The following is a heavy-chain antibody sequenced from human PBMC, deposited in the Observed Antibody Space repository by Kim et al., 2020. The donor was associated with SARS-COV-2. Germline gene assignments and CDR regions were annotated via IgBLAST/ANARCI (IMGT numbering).Heavy chain of an antibody. J-gene: IGHJ4*02. Sequence: GGSLRLSCAASGFTFSSYAMSWVRQAPGKGLEWVSVIYSGGSSTYYADSVKGRFTISRDNSKNTLYLQMNSLRAEDAAVYYCAKEQPYYFDYWGQGTLVTVSS. CDR3: AKEQPYYFDY. CDR2: IYSGGSST. V-gene: IGHV3-23*03. CDR1: GFTFSSYA. D-gene: IGHD5-18*01.